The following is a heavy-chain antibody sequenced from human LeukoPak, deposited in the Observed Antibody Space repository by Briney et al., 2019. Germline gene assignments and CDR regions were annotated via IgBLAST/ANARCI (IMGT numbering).Heavy chain of an antibody. CDR1: TYTFISYG. D-gene: IGHD3-22*01. CDR3: ARELRGTYYYESSGSDY. Sequence: ASVKVSCTTSTYTFISYGMSWVRQAPGQGLEWMGWISAFNGNTNYAQKFQGRVTMTTDTSTSTGYLEVRSLRVDDTAVYYCARELRGTYYYESSGSDYWGQGTLVTVSS. V-gene: IGHV1-18*01. CDR2: ISAFNGNT. J-gene: IGHJ4*02.